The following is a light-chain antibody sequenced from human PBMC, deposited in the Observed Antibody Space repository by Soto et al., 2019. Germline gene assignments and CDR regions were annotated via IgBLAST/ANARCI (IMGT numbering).Light chain of an antibody. Sequence: EIVMTQSPDSLAVALGERATIDCKSSQSLLYGGNDRNYLAWYQHKPGQSPKLIMYWASTREAGVPDRFSGSGSGTHFTLTISSLQAEDVAVYYCQQYYTTPQTFGQGTKLEIK. CDR3: QQYYTTPQT. J-gene: IGKJ2*01. V-gene: IGKV4-1*01. CDR2: WAS. CDR1: QSLLYGGNDRNY.